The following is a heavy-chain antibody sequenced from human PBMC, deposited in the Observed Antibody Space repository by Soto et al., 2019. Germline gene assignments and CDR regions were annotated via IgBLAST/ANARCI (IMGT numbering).Heavy chain of an antibody. CDR2: IIPIFGTA. Sequence: QVQLVQSGAEVKKPGSSVKVSCKASGGTFSSYAISWVRQAPGQGLEWMGGIIPIFGTANYAQKFQGRVTITADESTSTAXXEXSXXRAEDTAMYYCARDPTVVVGVPAAITDYYYYGMDVWGQGTTVNVSS. J-gene: IGHJ6*02. CDR1: GGTFSSYA. CDR3: ARDPTVVVGVPAAITDYYYYGMDV. D-gene: IGHD2-2*01. V-gene: IGHV1-69*12.